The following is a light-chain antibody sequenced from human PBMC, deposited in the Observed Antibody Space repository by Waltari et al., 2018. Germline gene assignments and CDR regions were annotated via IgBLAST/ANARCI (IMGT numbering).Light chain of an antibody. J-gene: IGLJ2*01. CDR2: EVS. Sequence: QSALTQPASVSGSPGQSITISCTGTSSDVGSHNLVSWYHQHPGKAPNRLIDEVSKRPSGVSNRFSGSKSGNTASLTISGLQAEDEADYYCCSHAGSSTVVFGGGTKLTVL. CDR3: CSHAGSSTVV. V-gene: IGLV2-23*02. CDR1: SSDVGSHNL.